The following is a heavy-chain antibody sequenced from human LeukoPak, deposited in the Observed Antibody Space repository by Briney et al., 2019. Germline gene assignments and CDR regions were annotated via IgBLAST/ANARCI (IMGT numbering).Heavy chain of an antibody. J-gene: IGHJ4*02. Sequence: VASVKVSCKLSGNTLRELPIQWVRQARGKGLEWMAGFDPENAEIVYAQKFQGRVTMTEDTSTNTAYMELTSLTSDDTPLYYCATRGSDFWSGFDYWGEGTQVTVSS. CDR3: ATRGSDFWSGFDY. D-gene: IGHD3-3*01. CDR2: FDPENAEI. CDR1: GNTLRELP. V-gene: IGHV1-24*01.